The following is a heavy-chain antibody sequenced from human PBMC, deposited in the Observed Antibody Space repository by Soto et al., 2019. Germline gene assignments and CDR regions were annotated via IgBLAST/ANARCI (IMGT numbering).Heavy chain of an antibody. V-gene: IGHV4-59*01. CDR1: GDSFSNFY. D-gene: IGHD3-16*01. CDR2: FHDGGKT. J-gene: IGHJ4*02. CDR3: ARGTRALITSVYAY. Sequence: SETLSFTCTVSGDSFSNFYWSWIRQSPGKGLEGIGAFHDGGKTSYSPSLENRVSIVVGTSDNQFSLKLSSVTAADTAIYYCARGTRALITSVYAYWGQGLPVTVSS.